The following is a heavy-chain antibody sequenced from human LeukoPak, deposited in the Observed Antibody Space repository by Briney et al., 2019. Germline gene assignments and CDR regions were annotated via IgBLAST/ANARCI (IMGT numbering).Heavy chain of an antibody. V-gene: IGHV1-69*05. Sequence: ASVKVSCKASGGTFSSYAISWVRQAPGQGLEWMGGIIPIFGTANYAQKFQGRVTMTRDTSTSTVYMELSSLRSEDTAVHYCARDRPYYTYFDYWGQGTLVTVSS. D-gene: IGHD3-3*01. CDR2: IIPIFGTA. J-gene: IGHJ4*02. CDR1: GGTFSSYA. CDR3: ARDRPYYTYFDY.